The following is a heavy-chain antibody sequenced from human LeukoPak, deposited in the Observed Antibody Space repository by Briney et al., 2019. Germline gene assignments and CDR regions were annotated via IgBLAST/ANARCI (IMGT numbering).Heavy chain of an antibody. J-gene: IGHJ4*02. D-gene: IGHD5-18*01. CDR1: GYTFTTYA. CDR3: ARTAAMVTIFDY. V-gene: IGHV1-3*01. Sequence: ASVKVSCKASGYTFTTYAMHWVRQAPGQRLEWMGWVNAGNGNTKYSQKFQGRVTITRDTSASTAYMELSSLRSEDTAVYYCARTAAMVTIFDYWGQGTLVTVSS. CDR2: VNAGNGNT.